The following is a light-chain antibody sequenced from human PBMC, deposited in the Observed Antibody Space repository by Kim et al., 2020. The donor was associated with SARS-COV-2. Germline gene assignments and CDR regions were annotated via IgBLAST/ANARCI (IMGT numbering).Light chain of an antibody. V-gene: IGKV3-20*01. J-gene: IGKJ1*01. CDR1: QSVNSRY. CDR3: QQYGSSVWA. CDR2: GAS. Sequence: SPVESVTLSGRASQSVNSRYLAWYQQKPGQAPRLLVYGASSRATGIADRFSGSGSGTDFTLTISRLEAEDSAVYYCQQYGSSVWAFGQGTKVDIK.